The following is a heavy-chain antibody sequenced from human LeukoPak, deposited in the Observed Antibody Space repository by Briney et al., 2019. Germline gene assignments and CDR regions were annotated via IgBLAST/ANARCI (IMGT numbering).Heavy chain of an antibody. D-gene: IGHD5-18*01. CDR1: GGSFSGYY. CDR3: ARGHCCGYRC. Sequence: PSETLSLTCAVYGGSFSGYYWSWIRQPPGKGLEWIGEINHSGSTNYNPSLKSRVTISVDTSKNQFSLKLSSVTAADTAVYYCARGHCCGYRCWGQGTLVTVSS. V-gene: IGHV4-34*01. J-gene: IGHJ4*02. CDR2: INHSGST.